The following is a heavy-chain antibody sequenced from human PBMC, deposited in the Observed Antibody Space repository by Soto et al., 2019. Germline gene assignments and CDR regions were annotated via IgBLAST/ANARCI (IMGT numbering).Heavy chain of an antibody. D-gene: IGHD6-13*01. CDR1: GFTFSNYW. CDR3: AILGAAGELGP. V-gene: IGHV3-74*01. CDR2: INSDGSST. J-gene: IGHJ5*02. Sequence: GGSLRLSCAASGFTFSNYWMHWVRQAPGKGLVWVSRINSDGSSTSYADSVKGRFTISRDNAKNTLYLQMNSLRAEDTAVYYCAILGAAGELGPWGQGTLVTVSS.